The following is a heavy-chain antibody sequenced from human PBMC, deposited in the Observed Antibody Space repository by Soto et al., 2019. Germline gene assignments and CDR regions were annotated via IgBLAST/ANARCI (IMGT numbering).Heavy chain of an antibody. Sequence: VGSLRLSCAASGFTFSSYAMSWVRQAPGKGLEWVSAISGSGGSTYYADSVKGRFTISRDNSKNTLYLQMNSLRAEDTAVYYCAKGRFWSGYYEGSSGFDPWGQGTLVTVSS. CDR3: AKGRFWSGYYEGSSGFDP. D-gene: IGHD3-3*01. V-gene: IGHV3-23*01. CDR1: GFTFSSYA. CDR2: ISGSGGST. J-gene: IGHJ5*02.